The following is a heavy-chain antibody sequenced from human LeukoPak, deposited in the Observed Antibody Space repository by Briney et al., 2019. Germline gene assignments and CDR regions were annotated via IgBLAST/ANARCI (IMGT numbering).Heavy chain of an antibody. CDR2: LSSDGNSK. CDR3: ARPDNVGWSHGFDM. J-gene: IGHJ3*02. Sequence: PGRSLRLSCEASGFTXXXYAFHXXXXXPGXGLEWVAFLSSDGNSKYYADSVKGRFTISRDNSKNTLYLQMNSLRVEDTALYYCARPDNVGWSHGFDMWGQGTLVTVSS. D-gene: IGHD6-19*01. CDR1: GFTXXXYA. V-gene: IGHV3-30-3*01.